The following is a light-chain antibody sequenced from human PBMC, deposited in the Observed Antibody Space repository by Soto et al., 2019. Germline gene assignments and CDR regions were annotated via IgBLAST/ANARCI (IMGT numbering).Light chain of an antibody. J-gene: IGKJ3*01. CDR3: QQSYSTRGFN. CDR1: QSISSY. Sequence: DIQMTQSPSSLSASVGDRVTITCRASQSISSYLNWYQQKPGKAPKLLIYAASSLQSGVPSRFSGSGSGTDFTLTISSLQPEDFATYYCQQSYSTRGFNCGPETKVDIK. CDR2: AAS. V-gene: IGKV1-39*01.